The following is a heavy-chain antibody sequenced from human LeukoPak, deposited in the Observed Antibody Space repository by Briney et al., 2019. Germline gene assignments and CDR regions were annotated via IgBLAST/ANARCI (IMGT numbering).Heavy chain of an antibody. V-gene: IGHV4-38-2*02. Sequence: PSETLSLTCTVSGYSISSGYYWGWIRQPPGKGLEWIGSIYHSGSTYYNPSLKSRVTISVDTSKNQFSLKLSSVTAADTAVYYCASMERVDCSGGSCYPYYFDYWGQGTLVTVSS. CDR3: ASMERVDCSGGSCYPYYFDY. CDR2: IYHSGST. J-gene: IGHJ4*02. CDR1: GYSISSGYY. D-gene: IGHD2-15*01.